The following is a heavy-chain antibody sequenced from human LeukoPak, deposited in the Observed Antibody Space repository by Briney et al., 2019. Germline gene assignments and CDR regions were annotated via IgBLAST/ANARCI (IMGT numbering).Heavy chain of an antibody. CDR2: IKQDGSEK. D-gene: IGHD5-12*01. CDR3: AKTYRVNSAYDSPFDY. J-gene: IGHJ4*02. Sequence: PGGSLRLSCAASRFTFSSYWMTWVRQAPGKGLEWVANIKQDGSEKYYVGSVKGRFTISRDNTKNSLYLQMNSLRAEDTAIDYCAKTYRVNSAYDSPFDYWGQGTLVTVSS. CDR1: RFTFSSYW. V-gene: IGHV3-7*05.